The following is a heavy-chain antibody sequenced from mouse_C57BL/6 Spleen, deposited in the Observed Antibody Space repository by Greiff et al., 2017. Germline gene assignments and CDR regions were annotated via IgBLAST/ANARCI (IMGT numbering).Heavy chain of an antibody. CDR3: ARGDAMDY. V-gene: IGHV1-61*01. Sequence: QVQLQQPGAELVRPGSSVKLSCKASGYTFTSYWMDWVKQRPGQGLEWIGNIYPSDSETHYNQKFKDKATLTVDKSSSTAYMQLSSLTSEYSAVYYCARGDAMDYWGQGTSVTVSS. J-gene: IGHJ4*01. CDR2: IYPSDSET. CDR1: GYTFTSYW.